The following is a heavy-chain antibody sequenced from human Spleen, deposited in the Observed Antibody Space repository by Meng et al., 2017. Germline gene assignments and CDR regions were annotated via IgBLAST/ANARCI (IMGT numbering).Heavy chain of an antibody. CDR3: TMFDSGHI. Sequence: GGSLRLSCAVSGGTFSASDIHWVRQASGKGLEWVGRIRSKAGSFATAYPASVKGRFAISRDDSKDTAFLQMNSLITEETAVYYRTMFDSGHIWGPGTMVTVSS. CDR2: IRSKAGSFAT. V-gene: IGHV3-73*01. CDR1: GGTFSASD. D-gene: IGHD6-19*01. J-gene: IGHJ3*02.